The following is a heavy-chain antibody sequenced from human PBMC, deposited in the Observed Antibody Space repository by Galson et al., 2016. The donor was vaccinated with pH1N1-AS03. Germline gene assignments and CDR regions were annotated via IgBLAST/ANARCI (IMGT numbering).Heavy chain of an antibody. V-gene: IGHV4-4*02. CDR2: VYRSGST. D-gene: IGHD3-3*01. Sequence: TLSLTCAVSGGSVSDNNWWSWVRQPPGKGLEWIGEVYRSGSTNYNPSLKSRVTISLDKSKHQLSLRLTSVTAADTAVYYCAPVYWSVPTPGTYGAFDIWGQGTTVTVSS. CDR3: APVYWSVPTPGTYGAFDI. CDR1: GGSVSDNNW. J-gene: IGHJ3*02.